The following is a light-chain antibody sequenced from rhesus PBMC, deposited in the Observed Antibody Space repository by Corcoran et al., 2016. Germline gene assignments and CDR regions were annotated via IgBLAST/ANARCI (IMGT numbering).Light chain of an antibody. V-gene: IGKV1-28*02. Sequence: DIQMTQSPSSLSASVGDTVTITCRASQGISSYLNWFQQKPEKAPKVLIYAATTLQSGVPSRFRGSGSGTDFTLNISSLQPEDFATYYCQQYKRYPYSFGQGTKVEIK. J-gene: IGKJ2*01. CDR1: QGISSY. CDR2: AAT. CDR3: QQYKRYPYS.